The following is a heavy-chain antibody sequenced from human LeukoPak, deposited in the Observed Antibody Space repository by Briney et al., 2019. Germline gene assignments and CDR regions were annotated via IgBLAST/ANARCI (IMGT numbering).Heavy chain of an antibody. CDR2: ISYDGSNK. CDR3: AKDPRGGGYYFDY. Sequence: GGSLRLSCAASGFTFSSYGMHWVRQAPGKGLEWVAVISYDGSNKYYADSVKGRFTISRDNSKNTLYLQMNSLRAEDTAVYYCAKDPRGGGYYFDYWGQGTLVTVSS. J-gene: IGHJ4*02. CDR1: GFTFSSYG. D-gene: IGHD3-16*01. V-gene: IGHV3-30*18.